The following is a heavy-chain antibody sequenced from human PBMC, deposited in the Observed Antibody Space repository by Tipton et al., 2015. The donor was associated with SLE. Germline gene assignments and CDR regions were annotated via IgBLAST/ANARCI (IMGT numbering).Heavy chain of an antibody. CDR1: GGSISSSSYY. CDR3: AVKPSGGLIAAVGTEWFDP. J-gene: IGHJ5*02. CDR2: VNHSGST. V-gene: IGHV4-39*07. Sequence: TLSLTCTVSGGSISSSSYYWGWIRQPPGKGLEWIGEVNHSGSTNYNPSLKSRVTISVDTSKNQFSLKLSSVTAADTAVYYCAVKPSGGLIAAVGTEWFDPWGQGTLVTVSS. D-gene: IGHD6-13*01.